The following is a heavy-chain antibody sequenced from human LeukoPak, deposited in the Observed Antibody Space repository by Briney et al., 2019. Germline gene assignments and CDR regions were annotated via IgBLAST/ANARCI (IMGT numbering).Heavy chain of an antibody. Sequence: PSETLSLTCAVYGGSFSSYYWGWIRQPPGKGLEWIGSIYYSGSTYYNPSLKSRVTISVDTSKNQFSLKLSSVTAADTAVYYCARHRGIGYNWFDPWGQGTLVTVSS. D-gene: IGHD3-16*01. J-gene: IGHJ5*02. CDR1: GGSFSSYY. CDR2: IYYSGST. CDR3: ARHRGIGYNWFDP. V-gene: IGHV4-39*01.